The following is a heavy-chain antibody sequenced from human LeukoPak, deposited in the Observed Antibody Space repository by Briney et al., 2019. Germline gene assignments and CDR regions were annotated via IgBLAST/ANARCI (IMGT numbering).Heavy chain of an antibody. CDR3: ARDGFEGKRYGGNYYYYYGMDV. V-gene: IGHV3-30*03. J-gene: IGHJ6*02. CDR1: GFTFSSYG. CDR2: ISNDGSNK. Sequence: TGGSLRLSCVASGFTFSSYGMHWVRQAPGKGLEWVAVISNDGSNKYYADSVKGRFTISRDNSKNTLYLQMNSLRAEDTAVYYCARDGFEGKRYGGNYYYYYGMDVWGQGTTVTVSS. D-gene: IGHD4-23*01.